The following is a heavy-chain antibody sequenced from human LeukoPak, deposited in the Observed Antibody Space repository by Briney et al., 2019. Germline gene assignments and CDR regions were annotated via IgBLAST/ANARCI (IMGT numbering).Heavy chain of an antibody. CDR2: INPNGGGT. CDR1: GYTFTGYY. CDR3: ARVRYRLAETYIDY. J-gene: IGHJ4*02. Sequence: GASVKVSCKASGYTFTGYYMHWVRQAPGQGLEWMGWINPNGGGTNYQGRVTMTRDTSISTAYMELSRLRSDDTAVYYCARVRYRLAETYIDYWGQGTLVTVSS. V-gene: IGHV1-2*02. D-gene: IGHD3-16*01.